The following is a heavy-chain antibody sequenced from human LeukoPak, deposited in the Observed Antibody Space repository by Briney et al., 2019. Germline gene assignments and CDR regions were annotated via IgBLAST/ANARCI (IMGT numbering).Heavy chain of an antibody. Sequence: KPSETLSLTCTVSGGSISSYYWSWIRQPPGKGLEWIGYIYTSGSTNYNPSLKSRVTISVDTSKNQFSLKLSSVTAADTAVYYCARDTGDYVGTTLGYWGQGTLVTVSS. CDR1: GGSISSYY. V-gene: IGHV4-4*09. D-gene: IGHD4-17*01. CDR3: ARDTGDYVGTTLGY. CDR2: IYTSGST. J-gene: IGHJ4*02.